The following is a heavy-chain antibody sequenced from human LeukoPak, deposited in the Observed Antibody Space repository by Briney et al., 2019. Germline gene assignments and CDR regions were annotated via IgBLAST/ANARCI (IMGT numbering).Heavy chain of an antibody. D-gene: IGHD4-17*01. CDR3: ARDYGDYCFDY. CDR2: IYTSGST. Sequence: PSETLSLTCTVSGGSISSGSYYWSWIRQPAGKGLEWIGRIYTSGSTNYNPSLKSRVTMSVDTSKNQFSLKLSSVTAADTAVYYCARDYGDYCFDYWGQGTLVTVSS. J-gene: IGHJ4*02. V-gene: IGHV4-61*02. CDR1: GGSISSGSYY.